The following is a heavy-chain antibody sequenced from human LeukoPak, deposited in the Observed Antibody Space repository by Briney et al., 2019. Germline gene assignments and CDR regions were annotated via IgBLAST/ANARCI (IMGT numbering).Heavy chain of an antibody. Sequence: GGSLRLSCAASGFTFSSYAMGWVRQAPGKGLEWVSAISGSGGSTYYADSVKGRFTISRDNSKNTLYLQMNSLRAEDTAVYYCTKARGGLLEWLNLHYWGQGTLVTVSS. CDR3: TKARGGLLEWLNLHY. V-gene: IGHV3-23*01. CDR2: ISGSGGST. J-gene: IGHJ4*02. D-gene: IGHD3-3*01. CDR1: GFTFSSYA.